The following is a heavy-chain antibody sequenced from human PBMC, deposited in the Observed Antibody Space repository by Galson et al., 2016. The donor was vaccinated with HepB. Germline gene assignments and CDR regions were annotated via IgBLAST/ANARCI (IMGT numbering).Heavy chain of an antibody. CDR3: ARGYSWVDV. Sequence: SLRLSCAASGISFSRKWMTWVRQAPGKGLEWVANIKQDGSEKYYADSVKGRFTISRDNTENSLYLQMNSLRAEDTAVYYLARGYSWVDVWGQGTTVTDSS. CDR1: GISFSRKW. D-gene: IGHD2-15*01. J-gene: IGHJ6*02. CDR2: IKQDGSEK. V-gene: IGHV3-7*01.